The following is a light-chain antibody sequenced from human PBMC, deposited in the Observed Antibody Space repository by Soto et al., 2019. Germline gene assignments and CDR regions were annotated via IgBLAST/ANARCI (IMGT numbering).Light chain of an antibody. V-gene: IGKV1-39*01. CDR1: HTITTY. CDR2: AAI. Sequence: DIQMTQSPPSLFASVGDRVTITCRSGHTITTYLNWYQHKHGKAHKLLIYAAIRLQIGVPSRLSGSGSVTDFTLTISSLQPEDFATYYCQQTYSTPHTFGQGTKVEIK. J-gene: IGKJ2*01. CDR3: QQTYSTPHT.